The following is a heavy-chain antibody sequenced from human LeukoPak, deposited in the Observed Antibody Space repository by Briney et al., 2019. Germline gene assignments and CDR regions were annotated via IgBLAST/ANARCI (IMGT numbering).Heavy chain of an antibody. J-gene: IGHJ4*02. D-gene: IGHD3-9*01. CDR3: AKGDDILTGYYEY. CDR1: GFTFSSYA. V-gene: IGHV3-23*01. CDR2: ISGSGSST. Sequence: GGSLRLSCAASGFTFSSYAMSWVRQAPGKGLEWVSAISGSGSSTYYADSVKGRFTISRDNSKNTLYLQMNSLRAEDTAVYYCAKGDDILTGYYEYWGQGTLVTVSS.